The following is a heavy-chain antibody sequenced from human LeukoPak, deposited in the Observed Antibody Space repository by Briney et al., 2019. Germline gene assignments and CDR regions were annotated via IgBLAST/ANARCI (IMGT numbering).Heavy chain of an antibody. CDR1: GGTFSSYA. J-gene: IGHJ4*02. CDR3: AMSRSWYYFDY. Sequence: ASVKVSCKASGGTFSSYAISWVRQAPGQGLEWMGGIIPIFGTANYAQKVQGRVTMTEDTSTDTGYLELTNLRSEDTATYYCAMSRSWYYFDYWGQGTLVTVSS. V-gene: IGHV1-69*06. CDR2: IIPIFGTA. D-gene: IGHD3-10*01.